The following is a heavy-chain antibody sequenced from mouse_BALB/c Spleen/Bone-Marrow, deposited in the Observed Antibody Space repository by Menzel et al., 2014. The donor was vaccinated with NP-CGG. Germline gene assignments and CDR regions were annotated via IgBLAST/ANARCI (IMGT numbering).Heavy chain of an antibody. Sequence: EVKLVESGGGLVQPGDSLILSCATSGFTFSDFYMEWVRQPPGKRLEWIAASRNKAKYYTTEYSASVKGRFIVSRDTSRSVLYLQMNALRAEDTAIYYCARDVGYGNYFVYWGQGTLVTVSA. CDR2: SRNKAKYYTT. CDR1: GFTFSDFY. J-gene: IGHJ3*01. CDR3: ARDVGYGNYFVY. D-gene: IGHD2-10*02. V-gene: IGHV7-1*02.